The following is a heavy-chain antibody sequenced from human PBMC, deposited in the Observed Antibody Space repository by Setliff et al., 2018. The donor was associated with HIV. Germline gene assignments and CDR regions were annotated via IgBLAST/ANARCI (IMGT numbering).Heavy chain of an antibody. V-gene: IGHV1-8*01. CDR2: MNPNSGNT. CDR3: ARESESGNWFDP. J-gene: IGHJ5*02. Sequence: ASVKVSCKASGYTFTKFDINWVRQATGQGLEWMGWMNPNSGNTGFAQEFQGRVTMTRDTSINTAYMELSRLRSDDTAVYYCARESESGNWFDPWGQGTRVTSPQ. CDR1: GYTFTKFD. D-gene: IGHD3-10*01.